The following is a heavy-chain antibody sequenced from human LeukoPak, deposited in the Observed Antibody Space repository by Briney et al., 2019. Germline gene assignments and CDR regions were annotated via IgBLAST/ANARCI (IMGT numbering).Heavy chain of an antibody. CDR2: IRYDGTNK. J-gene: IGHJ3*02. CDR1: GFTFSSYG. V-gene: IGHV3-30*02. Sequence: GGSLRLSCAASGFTFSSYGMHWVRQAPGKGLEWVAFIRYDGTNKYYADSVKGRFTISRDNYKNTLYLQMNSLRAEDTAVYYCARDRVGYCTNGVCPGDAFDIWGQGTMVTVSS. CDR3: ARDRVGYCTNGVCPGDAFDI. D-gene: IGHD2-8*01.